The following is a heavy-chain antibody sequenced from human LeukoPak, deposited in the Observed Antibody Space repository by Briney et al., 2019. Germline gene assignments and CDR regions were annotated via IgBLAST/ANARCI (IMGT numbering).Heavy chain of an antibody. V-gene: IGHV3-30*02. Sequence: PGGSLRLSCAASGFTFSSYGMHWVRQAPGKGLEWVAFIRYDGSNKYYADSVKGRFTISRDNSKNTLYLQMNSLRAEDTAVYYCANMATHGGSAGRFDPWGQGTLVTVSS. CDR1: GFTFSSYG. CDR2: IRYDGSNK. D-gene: IGHD2-15*01. CDR3: ANMATHGGSAGRFDP. J-gene: IGHJ5*02.